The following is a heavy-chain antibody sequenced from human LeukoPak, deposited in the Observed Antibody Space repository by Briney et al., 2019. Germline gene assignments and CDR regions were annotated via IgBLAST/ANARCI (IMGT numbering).Heavy chain of an antibody. CDR3: AKGYSYGRYGMDV. CDR2: ISWNSGSI. Sequence: GGSLRLSCAASGFTFDDYAMHWVRHAPGKGLEWVSGISWNSGSIGYADSVKGRFTISRDNAKNSLYLQMNSLRAEDTALYYCAKGYSYGRYGMDVWGQGTTVTVSS. V-gene: IGHV3-9*01. CDR1: GFTFDDYA. J-gene: IGHJ6*02. D-gene: IGHD5-18*01.